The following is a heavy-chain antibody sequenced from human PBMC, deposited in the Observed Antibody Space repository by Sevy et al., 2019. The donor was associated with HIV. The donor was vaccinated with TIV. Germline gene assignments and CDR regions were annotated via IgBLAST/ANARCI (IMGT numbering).Heavy chain of an antibody. CDR3: ARAANRYCSGGSCYQHAFDI. J-gene: IGHJ3*02. D-gene: IGHD2-15*01. CDR2: IYSGGST. CDR1: GFTFSNAW. Sequence: GGSLRLSCAASGFTFSNAWMSWVRQAPGKGLEWVSVIYSGGSTYYADSVKGRFTISRDNSKNTLYLQMNSLRAEDTAVYYCARAANRYCSGGSCYQHAFDIWGQGTMVTVSS. V-gene: IGHV3-53*01.